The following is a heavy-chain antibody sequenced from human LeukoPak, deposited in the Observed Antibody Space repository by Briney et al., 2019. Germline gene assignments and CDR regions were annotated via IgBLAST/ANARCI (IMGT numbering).Heavy chain of an antibody. D-gene: IGHD6-19*01. Sequence: GESLKISCKAFGYSFTNYWIDWVRQMPGKGLEWMGNIYPGNSQTTYRPSFEGQVTISADRSISTAYLQWNSLKASDTAMYYCARHGPEGSNGWYWRSFDCWGQGTLVTVSS. CDR2: IYPGNSQT. V-gene: IGHV5-51*01. CDR3: ARHGPEGSNGWYWRSFDC. J-gene: IGHJ4*02. CDR1: GYSFTNYW.